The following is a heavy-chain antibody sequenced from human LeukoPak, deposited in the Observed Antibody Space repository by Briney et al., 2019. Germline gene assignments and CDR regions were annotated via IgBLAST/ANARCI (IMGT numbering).Heavy chain of an antibody. Sequence: SETLSLTCSVSGGSISGYYWSWIRQPPGKGLEWIAYIYYSGSTNYNPSLKSRVTISVDTSQNQFSLKLTSVTAADSAVYYCARLSRIAAAGRYDYHGLDVWGKGATGTVSS. J-gene: IGHJ6*04. CDR2: IYYSGST. CDR1: GGSISGYY. V-gene: IGHV4-59*01. D-gene: IGHD6-13*01. CDR3: ARLSRIAAAGRYDYHGLDV.